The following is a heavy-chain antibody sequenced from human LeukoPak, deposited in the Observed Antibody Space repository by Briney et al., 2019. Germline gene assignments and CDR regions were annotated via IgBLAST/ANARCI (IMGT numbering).Heavy chain of an antibody. CDR2: MNPNSGNT. D-gene: IGHD3-10*01. CDR3: ARGNYYGSGSYYWFDP. CDR1: GYTFTSYD. Sequence: ASVKVSCKASGYTFTSYDISWVRQATGQGLEWMGWMNPNSGNTGYAQKFQGRVTITRNTSISTAYMELSSLRSEDTAVYYCARGNYYGSGSYYWFDPWGQGTLVTVSS. V-gene: IGHV1-8*03. J-gene: IGHJ5*02.